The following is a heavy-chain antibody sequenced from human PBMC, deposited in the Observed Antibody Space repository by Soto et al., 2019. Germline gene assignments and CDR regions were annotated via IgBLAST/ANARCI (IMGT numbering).Heavy chain of an antibody. CDR3: ARVLEWYMKYYYYGMDV. CDR1: GFTFSSYS. Sequence: GGSLRLSCAASGFTFSSYSMNWVRQAPGKGLEWVSSISSSSSYIYYADSVKGRFTISRDNAKNSLYLQMNSLRAEDTAVYYCARVLEWYMKYYYYGMDVWGQGTTVTVSS. D-gene: IGHD2-8*01. CDR2: ISSSSSYI. J-gene: IGHJ6*02. V-gene: IGHV3-21*01.